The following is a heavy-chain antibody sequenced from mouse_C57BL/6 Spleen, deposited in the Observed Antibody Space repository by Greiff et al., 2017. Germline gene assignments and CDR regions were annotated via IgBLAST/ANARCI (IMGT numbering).Heavy chain of an antibody. Sequence: QVQLKQPGAELVKPGASVKMSCKASGYTFTSYWITWVKQRPGQGLEWIGDIYPGSGSTNYNEKFKSKATLTVDTSSSTAYMQLSSLTSEDSAVYYCARSPNWEVGYFDYWGQGTTLTVSS. V-gene: IGHV1-55*01. CDR1: GYTFTSYW. J-gene: IGHJ2*01. CDR2: IYPGSGST. CDR3: ARSPNWEVGYFDY. D-gene: IGHD4-1*01.